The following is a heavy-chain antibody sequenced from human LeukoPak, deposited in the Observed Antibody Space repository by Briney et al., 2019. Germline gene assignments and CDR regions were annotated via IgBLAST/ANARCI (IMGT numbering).Heavy chain of an antibody. D-gene: IGHD3-10*01. J-gene: IGHJ6*02. Sequence: GGSLRLSCAASGFTFSSYAVHCVRQAPGKGLEWVAVISYDGSNKYYADSVKGRFTISRDNSKNTLYLQMNSLRAEDTAVYYCARSRYGSGPYYYYGMDVWGQGTTVTVSS. CDR2: ISYDGSNK. CDR3: ARSRYGSGPYYYYGMDV. V-gene: IGHV3-30-3*01. CDR1: GFTFSSYA.